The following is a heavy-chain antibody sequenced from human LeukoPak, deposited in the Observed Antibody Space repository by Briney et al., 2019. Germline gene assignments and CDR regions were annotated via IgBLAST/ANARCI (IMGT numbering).Heavy chain of an antibody. Sequence: ASVKVSCRASGYTFTSYAMHWVRQAPGQRLEWMGWINAGNGNTKYSQKFQGRVTITRDTSASTAYMELSSLRSEDTAVYYCAREGYSYGYELDYWGQGTLVTVSS. CDR2: INAGNGNT. J-gene: IGHJ4*02. CDR3: AREGYSYGYELDY. D-gene: IGHD5-18*01. CDR1: GYTFTSYA. V-gene: IGHV1-3*01.